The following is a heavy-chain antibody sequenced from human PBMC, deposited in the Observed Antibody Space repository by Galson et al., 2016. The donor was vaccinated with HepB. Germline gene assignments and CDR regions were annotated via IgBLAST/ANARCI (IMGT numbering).Heavy chain of an antibody. Sequence: SLRLSCAASTFTFRSYAMNWVRRAPGKGLEWVSGISGSGGNTYYADSVKGRFTISRDNSKNTLYLQMNSLRAEDTAVYYCARGGIGGFPYYYYYGMDVWGQGTTVTVSS. V-gene: IGHV3-23*01. D-gene: IGHD6-13*01. CDR2: ISGSGGNT. J-gene: IGHJ6*02. CDR1: TFTFRSYA. CDR3: ARGGIGGFPYYYYYGMDV.